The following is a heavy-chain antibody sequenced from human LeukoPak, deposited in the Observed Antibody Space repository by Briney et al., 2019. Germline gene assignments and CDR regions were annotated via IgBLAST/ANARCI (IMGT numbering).Heavy chain of an antibody. CDR1: GFTFSGSA. D-gene: IGHD4-17*01. Sequence: GGSLRLSCAASGFTFSGSAMHWVRQASGKGLEWVGRIRSKANSYATAYAASVKGRFTISRDDSKNTAYLQMNSLKTEDTAVYYCTRPRHDYGDYGSWYFDLWGRGTLVTVS. CDR3: TRPRHDYGDYGSWYFDL. J-gene: IGHJ2*01. V-gene: IGHV3-73*01. CDR2: IRSKANSYAT.